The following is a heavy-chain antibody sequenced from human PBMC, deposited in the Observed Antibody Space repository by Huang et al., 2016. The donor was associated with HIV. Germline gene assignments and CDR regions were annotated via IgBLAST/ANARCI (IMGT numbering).Heavy chain of an antibody. Sequence: QVQLVQSGAEVKKPGASVKVSCKPSGYTFADYFIHWVRRAPGHGLEGMAWLNPKNGATNYAQKFLGRVTVTGDTSIKPAYMEFSGLTSDDTANYYCTRDGVAPDEEFDYWGQGTLIIVSS. CDR1: GYTFADYF. J-gene: IGHJ4*02. D-gene: IGHD5-12*01. CDR3: TRDGVAPDEEFDY. CDR2: LNPKNGAT. V-gene: IGHV1-2*02.